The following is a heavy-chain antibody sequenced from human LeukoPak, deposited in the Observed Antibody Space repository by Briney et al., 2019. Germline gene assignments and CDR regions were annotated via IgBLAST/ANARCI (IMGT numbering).Heavy chain of an antibody. CDR3: AKDTLPDSSSWLDY. D-gene: IGHD6-13*01. V-gene: IGHV3-43D*03. J-gene: IGHJ4*02. Sequence: GGSLRLSCAASGFTFDDYAMHWVRQAPGKGLEWVSLISWDGGSTYYADSVKGRFTISRDNSKNSLYLQMNSLRAEDTALYYRAKDTLPDSSSWLDYWGQGTLVTVSS. CDR2: ISWDGGST. CDR1: GFTFDDYA.